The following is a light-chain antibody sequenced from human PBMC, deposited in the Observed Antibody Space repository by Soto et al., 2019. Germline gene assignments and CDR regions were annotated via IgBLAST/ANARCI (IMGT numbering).Light chain of an antibody. Sequence: EIVLTQSPGTLSLSPGDRATLYCRASQSVSSSNLAWYQQKRGQSPRLLIHGASTRAPGFPARFSGSGSGTDFTLTISSLQSEDFAVYYCQQYDNWPWTFGQGTKVDIK. CDR1: QSVSSSN. J-gene: IGKJ1*01. V-gene: IGKV3-15*01. CDR3: QQYDNWPWT. CDR2: GAS.